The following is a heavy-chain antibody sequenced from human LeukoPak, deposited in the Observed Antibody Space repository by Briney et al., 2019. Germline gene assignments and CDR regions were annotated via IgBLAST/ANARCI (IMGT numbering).Heavy chain of an antibody. CDR3: ARAAIFGVVITSYYFDY. CDR1: GFTFSTYS. CDR2: ISSSSNYI. D-gene: IGHD3-3*01. V-gene: IGHV3-21*01. Sequence: GGSLRLSCAASGFTFSTYSMNWVRQAPGKGLEWVSSISSSSNYIYYADSVKGRFTISRDNAKNSLYLQMNSLRAEDTAVYYCARAAIFGVVITSYYFDYWGQGTLVTVSS. J-gene: IGHJ4*02.